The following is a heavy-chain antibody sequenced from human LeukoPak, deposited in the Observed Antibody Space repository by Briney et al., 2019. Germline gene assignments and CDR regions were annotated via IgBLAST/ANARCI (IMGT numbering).Heavy chain of an antibody. V-gene: IGHV4-59*01. Sequence: SETLSLTCTVSGGSISNNYWSWIRQPPGTGLEWIGYIYYSGSTNYNPTLKSRVTMSVDTSKNQFSLKLSSVTAADTAVYYCARLRDWFDPWGQGTLVTVSS. CDR3: ARLRDWFDP. CDR1: GGSISNNY. J-gene: IGHJ5*02. CDR2: IYYSGST.